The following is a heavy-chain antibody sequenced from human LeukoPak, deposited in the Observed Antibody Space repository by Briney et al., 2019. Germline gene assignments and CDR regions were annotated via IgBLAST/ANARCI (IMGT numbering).Heavy chain of an antibody. CDR1: GFTFSDHY. V-gene: IGHV3-72*01. J-gene: IGHJ4*02. CDR2: TRNKAYSYTT. Sequence: GGSLRLSCAASGFTFSDHYMDWVRQAPGKGLEWVGRTRNKAYSYTTEYAASVKGRFTISRDESKNSLYLEMNSLKTEDTAVYYCARTSRYYDRSGIDYWGQGTLVPSPQ. CDR3: ARTSRYYDRSGIDY. D-gene: IGHD3-16*01.